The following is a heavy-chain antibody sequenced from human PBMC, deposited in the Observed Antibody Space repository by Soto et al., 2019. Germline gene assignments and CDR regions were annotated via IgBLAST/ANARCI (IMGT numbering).Heavy chain of an antibody. J-gene: IGHJ4*02. D-gene: IGHD5-18*01. Sequence: SETLSLTCAVNGGSFSGYYWSWIRQSPGKGLEWIGEINHSGSTKYNPSLTSRVTISVDTSKNQFSLKLSSVTAADTAVYYCARPVQLWTPFDYWGQGTLVTSPQ. CDR1: GGSFSGYY. V-gene: IGHV4-34*01. CDR3: ARPVQLWTPFDY. CDR2: INHSGST.